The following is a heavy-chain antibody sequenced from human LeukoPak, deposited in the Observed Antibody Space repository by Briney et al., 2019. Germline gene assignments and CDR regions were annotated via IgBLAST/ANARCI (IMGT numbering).Heavy chain of an antibody. V-gene: IGHV1-2*02. CDR2: INPNSGGT. J-gene: IGHJ4*02. CDR1: GYTFTSYD. Sequence: ASVKVSCKASGYTFTSYDINWVRQAPGQGLEWMGWINPNSGGTNYAQKFQGRVTMTRDTSISTAYMELSRLRSDDTAVYYCARGGQLLYGEYFDYWGQGTLVTVSS. D-gene: IGHD2-2*02. CDR3: ARGGQLLYGEYFDY.